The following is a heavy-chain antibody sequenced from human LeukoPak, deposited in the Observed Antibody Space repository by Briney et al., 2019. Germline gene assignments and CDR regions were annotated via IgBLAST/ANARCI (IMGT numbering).Heavy chain of an antibody. Sequence: PGGSLRLSCAASGFTFSSYAMHWVRQAPGKGLEWVAVISYDGSNKYYADSVKGRFTISRDNSKNTLYLQMNSLRAEDTAVYYCARGRASSRGVIGDMDVWGQGTTVTVSS. J-gene: IGHJ6*02. CDR2: ISYDGSNK. D-gene: IGHD3-10*01. CDR1: GFTFSSYA. CDR3: ARGRASSRGVIGDMDV. V-gene: IGHV3-30*04.